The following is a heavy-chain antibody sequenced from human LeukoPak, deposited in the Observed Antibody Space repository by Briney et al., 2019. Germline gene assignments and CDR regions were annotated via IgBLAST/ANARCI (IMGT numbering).Heavy chain of an antibody. Sequence: SETLSLTCTVSGGSISSSSYYWGWIRQPPGKGLEWIGSIYYSGSTYYNPPLKSRVTISVDTSKNQFSLKLSSVTAADTAVYYCARSPIYDSSGYYYVGSYYYYMDVWGKGTTVTVSS. CDR1: GGSISSSSYY. CDR2: IYYSGST. CDR3: ARSPIYDSSGYYYVGSYYYYMDV. D-gene: IGHD3-22*01. V-gene: IGHV4-39*01. J-gene: IGHJ6*03.